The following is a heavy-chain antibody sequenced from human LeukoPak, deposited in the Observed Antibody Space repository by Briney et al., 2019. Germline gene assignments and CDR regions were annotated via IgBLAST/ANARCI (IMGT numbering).Heavy chain of an antibody. D-gene: IGHD1-26*01. CDR2: ISYDGSNK. CDR3: ASDLVGTTNY. J-gene: IGHJ4*02. CDR1: GFTFSSYG. V-gene: IGHV3-30*03. Sequence: GGSLRLSCAASGFTFSSYGMHWVRQAPGKRLEWVAVISYDGSNKYYADSVKGRFTISRDNSKNTLYLQMNSLRAEDTAVYYCASDLVGTTNYWGQGTLVTVSS.